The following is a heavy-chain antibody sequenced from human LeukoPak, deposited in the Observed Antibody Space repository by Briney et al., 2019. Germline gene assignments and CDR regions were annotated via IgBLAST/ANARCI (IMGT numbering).Heavy chain of an antibody. Sequence: GGSLRLSCAASGFTFSSYGMSWVRQAPGKGLEWVSAISGSGGSTYYADCVKGRFTISRDNSRDTLSVQINSLRAEDTAVYYCAKLQSVVIPAAMLGFDYWGQGILVTVSS. D-gene: IGHD2-2*01. V-gene: IGHV3-23*01. CDR2: ISGSGGST. CDR3: AKLQSVVIPAAMLGFDY. J-gene: IGHJ4*02. CDR1: GFTFSSYG.